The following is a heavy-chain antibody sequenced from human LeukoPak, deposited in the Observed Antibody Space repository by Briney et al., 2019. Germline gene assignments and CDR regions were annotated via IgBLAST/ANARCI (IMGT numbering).Heavy chain of an antibody. V-gene: IGHV1-2*02. CDR1: GYSFTDYY. Sequence: ASVKVSCKTSGYSFTDYYMHWVRQAPGQGLEWMGWINPNSGGTSSAQKFQGRVTMTRDTSISTVYMGVSWLTSDDTAIYYCARADRLHGGPYLIGPWGQGTLVTVSS. CDR3: ARADRLHGGPYLIGP. CDR2: INPNSGGT. D-gene: IGHD2-21*01. J-gene: IGHJ5*02.